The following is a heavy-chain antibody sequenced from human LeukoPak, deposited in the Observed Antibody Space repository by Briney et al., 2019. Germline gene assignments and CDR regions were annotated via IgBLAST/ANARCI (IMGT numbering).Heavy chain of an antibody. CDR1: GFTFSSRDW. D-gene: IGHD3-10*01. CDR2: IKQDGSEK. V-gene: IGHV3-7*01. Sequence: GGSLRLSCIASGFTFSSRDWMTWVRQAPGKGLEWVANIKQDGSEKNYVDSVKGRFTISRDNAKNSVDLQMNSLRVGDTAVYYCARDKCGSGSYSWSKRLDSWGQGTLVTVSS. CDR3: ARDKCGSGSYSWSKRLDS. J-gene: IGHJ4*02.